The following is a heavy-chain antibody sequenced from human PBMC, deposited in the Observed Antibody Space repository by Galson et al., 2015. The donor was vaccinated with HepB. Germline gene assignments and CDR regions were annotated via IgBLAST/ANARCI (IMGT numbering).Heavy chain of an antibody. V-gene: IGHV3-7*01. D-gene: IGHD3-10*02. Sequence: SLRLSCAASGFTFSSYWMSWVRQAPGKGLEWVANIKEDGSEKYYVDSVKGRFTISRDNAKNSLYLQMNSLRAEDTAVYYCTRDQGPYGDYVPHWPQGPLLPVSS. J-gene: IGHJ4*02. CDR1: GFTFSSYW. CDR3: TRDQGPYGDYVPH. CDR2: IKEDGSEK.